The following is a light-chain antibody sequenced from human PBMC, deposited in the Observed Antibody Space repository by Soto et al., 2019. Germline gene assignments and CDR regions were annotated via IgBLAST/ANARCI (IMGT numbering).Light chain of an antibody. CDR1: SSNIGSNT. Sequence: QSVLTKPPSASGTPGQIVAISCSGSSSNIGSNTVTWCQQLPGTAPKLLIYSTSQRSSGVPGRFSGSKSGASASLSISGLQSEDEADYYCAAWDDRLDVYVFGTGTKVTVL. J-gene: IGLJ1*01. CDR3: AAWDDRLDVYV. CDR2: STS. V-gene: IGLV1-44*01.